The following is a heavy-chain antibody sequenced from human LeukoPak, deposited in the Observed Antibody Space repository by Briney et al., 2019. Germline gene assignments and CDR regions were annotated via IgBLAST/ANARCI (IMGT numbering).Heavy chain of an antibody. D-gene: IGHD3-10*01. V-gene: IGHV1-46*01. Sequence: GASVKVSCKASGYTFTSYYMHWVRQAPGQGLEWMGIINPSGGSTSYAQKFQGRVTMTRDTSTSTVYMELSSLRSEDTAVYYCARTKIFGSGRSPYYYYGRDVGGQGPTVTVS. J-gene: IGHJ6*02. CDR3: ARTKIFGSGRSPYYYYGRDV. CDR1: GYTFTSYY. CDR2: INPSGGST.